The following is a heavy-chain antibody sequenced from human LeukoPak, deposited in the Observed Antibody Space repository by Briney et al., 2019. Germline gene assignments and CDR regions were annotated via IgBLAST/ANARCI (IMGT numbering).Heavy chain of an antibody. V-gene: IGHV3-23*01. D-gene: IGHD3-22*01. CDR3: ARLYDGSAYHADHFDY. J-gene: IGHJ4*02. Sequence: TGGSLRLSCAASGFTFSSYDMSWVRQAPGKGPEWVSGISGSGGTTYYADSVKGRFTISRDNSKNTLYLQMNSLRADDTAVYYCARLYDGSAYHADHFDYWGQGTLVIVSS. CDR2: ISGSGGTT. CDR1: GFTFSSYD.